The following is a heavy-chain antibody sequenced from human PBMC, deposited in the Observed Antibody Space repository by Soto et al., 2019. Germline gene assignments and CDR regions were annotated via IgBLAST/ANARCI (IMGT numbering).Heavy chain of an antibody. CDR1: GGSISGSYYY. D-gene: IGHD1-20*01. J-gene: IGHJ4*02. CDR3: ATSQKGYNWNYFDH. Sequence: SETLSLTCAVSGGSISGSYYYWAWLRQSPGKGPEWIGSVFYTGFTSYNPYLESRVSVSVDTSKSQFSLKLSAVTAADTAVYYCATSQKGYNWNYFDHWGQGALVTVSS. CDR2: VFYTGFT. V-gene: IGHV4-39*01.